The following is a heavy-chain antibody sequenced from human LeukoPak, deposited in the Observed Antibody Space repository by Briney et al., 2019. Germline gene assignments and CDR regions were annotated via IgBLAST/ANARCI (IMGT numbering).Heavy chain of an antibody. D-gene: IGHD2-8*02. V-gene: IGHV3-74*01. J-gene: IGHJ4*02. CDR2: MYTDGSRT. Sequence: GGSLRLSCAASGFTFSSYWMHWVRQAPGKGLEWVSRMYTDGSRTDYADSVKGRFTISRDNAKNTLYLQLNSLGAEDTAVYSCASDFTGRDDYWGQGTLVTVSS. CDR3: ASDFTGRDDY. CDR1: GFTFSSYW.